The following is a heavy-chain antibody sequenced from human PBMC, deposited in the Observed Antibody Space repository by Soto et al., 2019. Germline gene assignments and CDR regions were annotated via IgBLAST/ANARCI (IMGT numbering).Heavy chain of an antibody. CDR2: IFSSGRT. CDR3: AKGWDVKYFDK. V-gene: IGHV4-4*07. D-gene: IGHD1-26*01. CDR1: GASLLSSY. J-gene: IGHJ4*02. Sequence: PSDTLYVNCSVSGASLLSSYWSWVRQPAGKGLEWIGHIFSSGRTSYNPSLKSRLTMSIDTSKNLFSLNLSSVTAADTAVYYCAKGWDVKYFDKWGQGTLVTVSS.